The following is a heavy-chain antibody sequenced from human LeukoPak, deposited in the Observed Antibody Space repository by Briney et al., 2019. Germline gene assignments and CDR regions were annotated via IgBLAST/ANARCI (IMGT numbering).Heavy chain of an antibody. CDR2: ISGSGGST. CDR1: GFTFSSYA. D-gene: IGHD2-2*01. J-gene: IGHJ4*02. V-gene: IGHV3-23*01. CDR3: AKAPSNIVVVPAAMTVYFDY. Sequence: PGGSLRLSCAASGFTFSSYAMSWVRQAPGKRLEWVSAISGSGGSTYYADSVKGRFTISRDNSKNTLYLQMNSLRAEDTAVYYCAKAPSNIVVVPAAMTVYFDYWGQGTLVTVSS.